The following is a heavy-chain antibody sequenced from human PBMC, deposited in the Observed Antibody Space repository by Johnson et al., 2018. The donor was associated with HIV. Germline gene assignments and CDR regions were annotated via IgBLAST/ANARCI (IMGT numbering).Heavy chain of an antibody. J-gene: IGHJ3*01. Sequence: QVLLVESGGGAVQPGRSLRLSCEASGFTFSSYAMHWVRQAPGKGLEWVAVISHDGRNQKYADSVKGRFTISRDNSKKTLFLQMNSLRPEDTALYYCASPQSGVWAEYCDSSGYFRNDALEFWGQGTMVTVSS. V-gene: IGHV3-30*14. CDR2: ISHDGRNQ. CDR3: ASPQSGVWAEYCDSSGYFRNDALEF. CDR1: GFTFSSYA. D-gene: IGHD3-22*01.